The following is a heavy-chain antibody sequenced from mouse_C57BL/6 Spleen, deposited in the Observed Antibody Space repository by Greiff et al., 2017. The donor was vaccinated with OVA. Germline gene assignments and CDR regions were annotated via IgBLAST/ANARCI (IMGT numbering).Heavy chain of an antibody. D-gene: IGHD1-1*01. V-gene: IGHV5-16*01. CDR2: INYDGSST. J-gene: IGHJ1*03. CDR3: ARYYYGRSSRSYWYFDV. Sequence: EVKLQESEGGLVQPGSSMKLSCTASGFTFSDYYMAWVRQVPEKGLEWVANINYDGSSTYYLDSLKSRFIISRDNAKNILYLQMSSLKSEDTATYYCARYYYGRSSRSYWYFDVWGTGTTVTVSS. CDR1: GFTFSDYY.